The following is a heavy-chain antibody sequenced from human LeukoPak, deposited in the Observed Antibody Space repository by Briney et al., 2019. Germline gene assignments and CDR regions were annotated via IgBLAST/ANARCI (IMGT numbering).Heavy chain of an antibody. CDR3: ARAQDRGYCSGGSCYAPHFNYYYYYRDV. CDR2: IIPIFGTA. Sequence: ASVKVSCKASGGTFSSYAISWVRQAPGQGLEWMGGIIPIFGTANYAQKFQGRVTITTDESTSTAYMELSSLRSEDTAVYYCARAQDRGYCSGGSCYAPHFNYYYYYRDVWGKGTTVTVSS. J-gene: IGHJ6*03. D-gene: IGHD2-15*01. V-gene: IGHV1-69*05. CDR1: GGTFSSYA.